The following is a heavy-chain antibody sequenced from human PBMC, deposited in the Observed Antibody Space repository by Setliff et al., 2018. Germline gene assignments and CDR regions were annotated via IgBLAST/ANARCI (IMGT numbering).Heavy chain of an antibody. D-gene: IGHD6-19*01. CDR2: IYTSGST. V-gene: IGHV4-61*09. CDR3: ARAISGWYSAHYYYMDV. J-gene: IGHJ6*03. CDR1: GESIDSVATGNHY. Sequence: PSETLSLTCIVSGESIDSVATGNHYWTWIRQPAGKGLEWIGHIYTSGSTNYNPSLKSRVTISVDTSKDQFSLKLSSVTAADTAVYYCARAISGWYSAHYYYMDVWGKGTTVTVSS.